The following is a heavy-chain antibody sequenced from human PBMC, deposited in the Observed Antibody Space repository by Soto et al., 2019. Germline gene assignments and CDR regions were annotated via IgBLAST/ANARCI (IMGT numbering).Heavy chain of an antibody. CDR2: ISGSGGTT. J-gene: IGHJ6*02. CDR3: AKPDIAVAGTYGPRYYYYGTDV. D-gene: IGHD6-19*01. V-gene: IGHV3-23*01. CDR1: GFTFSSYG. Sequence: GGSLRLSCAASGFTFSSYGMNWVRQAPGKGLEWVSTISGSGGTTYYADSVKGRFTISRDNSKNTLYLQMNSLRTEDTAVYYCAKPDIAVAGTYGPRYYYYGTDVWGQGTTVTVSS.